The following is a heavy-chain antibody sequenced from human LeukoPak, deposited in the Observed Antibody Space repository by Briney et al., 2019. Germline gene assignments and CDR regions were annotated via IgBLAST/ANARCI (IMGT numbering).Heavy chain of an antibody. D-gene: IGHD3-22*01. V-gene: IGHV3-15*07. CDR1: GFTFSNAW. J-gene: IGHJ5*02. CDR3: ATDFYDST. CDR2: IRSNSDGGTI. Sequence: GGSLRLSCATSGFTFSNAWMNWVRQAPGKGLEWVGRIRSNSDGGTIDYAAPVKGRFTLSRDDSKTTLYLQMNSLQTEDTAVYYCATDFYDSTWGQETLVTVSS.